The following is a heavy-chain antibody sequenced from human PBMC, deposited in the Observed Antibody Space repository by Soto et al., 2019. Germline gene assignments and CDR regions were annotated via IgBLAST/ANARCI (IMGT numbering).Heavy chain of an antibody. Sequence: SETLSLTCTVSGGSISSGGYYWSWIRQHPGKGLEWIGYIYYSGSTYYNPSPKSRVTISVDTSKNQFSLKLSSVTAADTAVYYCARVLWFGELSGDNWFDPWGQGTLVTVSS. CDR1: GGSISSGGYY. CDR2: IYYSGST. V-gene: IGHV4-31*03. J-gene: IGHJ5*02. CDR3: ARVLWFGELSGDNWFDP. D-gene: IGHD3-10*01.